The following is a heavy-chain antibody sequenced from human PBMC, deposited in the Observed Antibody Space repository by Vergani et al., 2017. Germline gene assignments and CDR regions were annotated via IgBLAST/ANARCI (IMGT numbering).Heavy chain of an antibody. Sequence: QVQLQESGPGLVKPSQTLSLTCTVSGGSISSYYWSWIRQPPGQGLEWIGYIYYSGSTNYNPSLKSRVTISVDTSKNQFSLKLSPVTAADTAVYYCARGHGVAGYAYSYWGQGTLVTVSS. CDR1: GGSISSYY. CDR2: IYYSGST. D-gene: IGHD6-19*01. V-gene: IGHV4-59*01. CDR3: ARGHGVAGYAYSY. J-gene: IGHJ4*02.